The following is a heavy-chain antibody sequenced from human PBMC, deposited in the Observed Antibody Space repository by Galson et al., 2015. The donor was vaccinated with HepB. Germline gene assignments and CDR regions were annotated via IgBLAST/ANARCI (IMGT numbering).Heavy chain of an antibody. J-gene: IGHJ4*02. CDR3: ARSRGDLDC. D-gene: IGHD3-10*01. CDR2: TYYRSKWYN. V-gene: IGHV6-1*01. CDR1: GDSVSSNSAA. Sequence: CAISGDSVSSNSAAWNWIRQSPSRGLEWLDRTYYRSKWYNHYTVSVKSRITINPDTSKNQFSLQLSSVTPDDTAVYYCARSRGDLDCWGRGTLVAVSS.